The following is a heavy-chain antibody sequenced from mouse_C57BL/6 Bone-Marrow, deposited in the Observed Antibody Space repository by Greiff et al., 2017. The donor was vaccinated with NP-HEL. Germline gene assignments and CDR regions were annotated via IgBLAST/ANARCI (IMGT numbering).Heavy chain of an antibody. CDR2: IDPSDSYT. J-gene: IGHJ4*01. Sequence: QVQLQQPGAELVMPGASVKLSCKASGYTFTSYWMHWVKQRPGQGLEWIGEIDPSDSYTNYNHKFKGKSTLTVDKSSSPAYMQLSSLTSEDSAVYYCARRDYYGVGNYAMDYWGQGTSVTVSS. V-gene: IGHV1-69*01. CDR1: GYTFTSYW. D-gene: IGHD1-1*01. CDR3: ARRDYYGVGNYAMDY.